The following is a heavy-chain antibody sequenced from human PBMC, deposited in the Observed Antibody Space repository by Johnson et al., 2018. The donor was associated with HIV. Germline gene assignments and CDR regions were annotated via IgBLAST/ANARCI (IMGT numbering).Heavy chain of an antibody. CDR3: APLGGDYVPDAAEI. Sequence: QVQLVESGGGVVQPGRSLRLSCAASGFTFSSYGMHWVRQAPGKGLEWVAVISYDGSNKYYADSVKGRFTISRDNSKNTLYLQMNSLRTEDTAFYYCAPLGGDYVPDAAEIWGQGTMVTISS. J-gene: IGHJ3*02. CDR1: GFTFSSYG. V-gene: IGHV3-30*19. CDR2: ISYDGSNK. D-gene: IGHD4-17*01.